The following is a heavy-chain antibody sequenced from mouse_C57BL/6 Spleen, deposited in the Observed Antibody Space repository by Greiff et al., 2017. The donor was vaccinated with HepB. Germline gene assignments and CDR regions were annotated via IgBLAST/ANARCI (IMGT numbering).Heavy chain of an antibody. D-gene: IGHD2-1*01. Sequence: QVQLQQSGPGLVQPSQSLSITCTVSGFSLTSYGVHWVRQSPGKGLEWLGVIWSGGSTDYNAAFISRLSISKDNSKSQVFFKMNSLQADDTAIYYCARMVTYGNYWYFDVWGTGTTVTVSS. J-gene: IGHJ1*03. CDR1: GFSLTSYG. CDR3: ARMVTYGNYWYFDV. V-gene: IGHV2-2*01. CDR2: IWSGGST.